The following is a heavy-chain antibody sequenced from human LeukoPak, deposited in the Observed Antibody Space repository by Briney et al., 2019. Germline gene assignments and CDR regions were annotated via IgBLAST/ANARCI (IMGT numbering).Heavy chain of an antibody. CDR2: ISSSSSTI. Sequence: HAGGSLRLSCAASGFTFSSYSMNWVRQAPGKGLEWVSYISSSSSTIYYADSVKGRFTISRDNAKNSLYLQMNSLRAEDTAVYYCARILNIGIVEGATNFDYWGQGTLVTVSS. D-gene: IGHD1-26*01. CDR1: GFTFSSYS. J-gene: IGHJ4*02. V-gene: IGHV3-48*04. CDR3: ARILNIGIVEGATNFDY.